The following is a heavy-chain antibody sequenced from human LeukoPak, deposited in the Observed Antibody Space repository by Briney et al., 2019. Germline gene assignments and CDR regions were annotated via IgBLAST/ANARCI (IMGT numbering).Heavy chain of an antibody. Sequence: SETLSLTCTVSGGSISSGDYYWSWIRQPPGKGLEWIGEINHSGSTNYNPSLKSRVTISVDTSKNQFSLKLSSVTAADTAVYYCALLQRYFDWSPNFDYWGQGTLVTVSS. V-gene: IGHV4-30-4*01. CDR2: INHSGST. CDR3: ALLQRYFDWSPNFDY. D-gene: IGHD3-9*01. J-gene: IGHJ4*02. CDR1: GGSISSGDYY.